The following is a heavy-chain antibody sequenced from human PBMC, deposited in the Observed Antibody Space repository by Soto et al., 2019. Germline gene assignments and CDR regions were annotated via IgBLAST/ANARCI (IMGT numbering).Heavy chain of an antibody. V-gene: IGHV1-8*01. Sequence: ASVKVSCKSSGYTSTNNDVTWVRQAIGQGLEWMGWMNPGSGDTGYAQKFQGRVTMTRDISIATAYMELSSLRSEDTAIYYCARMASFGSLNWFDPWGQGTLVTVS. D-gene: IGHD5-18*01. CDR2: MNPGSGDT. CDR3: ARMASFGSLNWFDP. J-gene: IGHJ5*01. CDR1: GYTSTNND.